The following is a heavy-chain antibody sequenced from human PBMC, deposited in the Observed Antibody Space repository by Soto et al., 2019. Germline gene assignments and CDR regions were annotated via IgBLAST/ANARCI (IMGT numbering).Heavy chain of an antibody. CDR1: GFNFEEYG. V-gene: IGHV3-20*04. CDR2: SNRDGDDT. D-gene: IGHD6-19*01. Sequence: EVHLVESGGRMVRPGESLRLSCAASGFNFEEYGMTWVRQAPGKGLEWVAGSNRDGDDTGYADSVQGRFTISRDNAKKFLYLQMNSLRVEDTALYYCARGDIAVAVSSDYWGQGTLVTVSS. CDR3: ARGDIAVAVSSDY. J-gene: IGHJ4*02.